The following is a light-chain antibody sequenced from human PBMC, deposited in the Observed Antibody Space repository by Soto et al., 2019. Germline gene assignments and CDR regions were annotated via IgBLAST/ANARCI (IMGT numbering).Light chain of an antibody. J-gene: IGKJ4*01. CDR1: QTVSSY. CDR2: DAS. CDR3: QQYNNWPLT. Sequence: EIVLTQSPATLSLSPGERATLSCRASQTVSSYLLWYQQKPGQAPRLLIYDASNRASGTPARFSGSGSETDFTLTISSLEPEDFAVYYCQQYNNWPLTFGGGTKVDIK. V-gene: IGKV3-11*01.